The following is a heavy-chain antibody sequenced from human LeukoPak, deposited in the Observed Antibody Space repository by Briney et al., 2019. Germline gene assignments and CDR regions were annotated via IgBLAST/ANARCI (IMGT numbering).Heavy chain of an antibody. CDR2: IYYSGST. V-gene: IGHV4-59*01. J-gene: IGHJ6*03. CDR3: ARGYDSSTTYYEFYDYRDV. CDR1: GGSIRSYY. D-gene: IGHD3-22*01. Sequence: SETLSLTCTVSGGSIRSYYWSWLRQPPGKGLDWLGYIYYSGSTNYNPPLRSRVTISVDTSKNQFSLKLSSVTAADTAVYYCARGYDSSTTYYEFYDYRDVWGKGTTVIVSS.